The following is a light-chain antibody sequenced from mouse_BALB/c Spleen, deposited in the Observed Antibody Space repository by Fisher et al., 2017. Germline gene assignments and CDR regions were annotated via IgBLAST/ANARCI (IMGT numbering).Light chain of an antibody. CDR1: SSVSSSY. CDR2: STS. V-gene: IGKV4-79*01. CDR3: QQWSSNLT. J-gene: IGKJ5*01. Sequence: IVMTQSTAIMSASPGEKVTITCSASSSVSSSYLHWYQQKPGSSPKLWIYSTSNLASGVPARFSGSGSGTSYSLTISSMEAEDAATYYCQQWSSNLTFGAGTKLELK.